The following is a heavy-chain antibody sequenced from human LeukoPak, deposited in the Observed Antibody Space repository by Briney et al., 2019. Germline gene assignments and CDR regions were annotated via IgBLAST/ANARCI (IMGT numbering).Heavy chain of an antibody. CDR2: ISYSGST. CDR1: GGSISSRSYY. V-gene: IGHV4-39*01. J-gene: IGHJ4*02. Sequence: PSETLSLTCTVSGGSISSRSYYWGWLRQAPGRGLEWIGSISYSGSTYYNPSLKSRVTISVDTSKNQFSLTLSSVTAADTAVYNCARLDYDSSGLIDYWGQGTLVTVSS. CDR3: ARLDYDSSGLIDY. D-gene: IGHD3-22*01.